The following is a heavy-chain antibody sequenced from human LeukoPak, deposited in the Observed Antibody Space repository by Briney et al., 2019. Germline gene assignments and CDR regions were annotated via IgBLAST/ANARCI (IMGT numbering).Heavy chain of an antibody. J-gene: IGHJ3*02. Sequence: GGSLRLSCAASGFTVSSNYMSWIRQAPGKGLEWVSVIYSGGSTYYADSVKGRFTVSRDNSKNTLYLQMNSLRAEDTAVNYCVRHMIVVLNDAFDIWGQGTMVTVSS. CDR3: VRHMIVVLNDAFDI. CDR1: GFTVSSNY. V-gene: IGHV3-66*04. CDR2: IYSGGST. D-gene: IGHD3-22*01.